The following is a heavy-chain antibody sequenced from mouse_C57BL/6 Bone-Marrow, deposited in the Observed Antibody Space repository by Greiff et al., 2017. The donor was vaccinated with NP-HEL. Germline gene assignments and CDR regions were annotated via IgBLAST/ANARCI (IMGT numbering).Heavy chain of an antibody. Sequence: EVQLQQSGAELVRPGASVKLSCTASGFNIKDDYMHWVKQRPEQGLEWIGWIDPENGDTEYASKFQGKATITADTSSNTAYLQLSSLTSEDTAVYYCTPYDDFDYWGQGTTLTVSS. V-gene: IGHV14-4*01. CDR2: IDPENGDT. D-gene: IGHD2-3*01. CDR3: TPYDDFDY. J-gene: IGHJ2*01. CDR1: GFNIKDDY.